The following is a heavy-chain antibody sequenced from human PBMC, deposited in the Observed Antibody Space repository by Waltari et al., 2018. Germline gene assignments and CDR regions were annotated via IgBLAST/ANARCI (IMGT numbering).Heavy chain of an antibody. J-gene: IGHJ4*01. CDR3: ARAGFYRFDY. CDR2: IKPEGSDT. D-gene: IGHD3-16*02. Sequence: EVQLVESGGVLVQPGGSLRLPCTGSVFTFSDYWMHWVRQAPGKGPVWVSRIKPEGSDTTYADSVKGRFTISRDNAKDTLYLQMNSLRVEDTAVYYCARAGFYRFDYWGHGTLATVSS. CDR1: VFTFSDYW. V-gene: IGHV3-74*01.